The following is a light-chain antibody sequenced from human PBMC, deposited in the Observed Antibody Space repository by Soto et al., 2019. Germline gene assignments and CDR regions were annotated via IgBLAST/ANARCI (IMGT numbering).Light chain of an antibody. CDR2: DAS. J-gene: IGKJ1*01. Sequence: EFVLPPSPGTLSLSQGQRATLSCRASQTVRNNYLAWYQQKPGQAPRLLIYDASIRATGISDRFSGSGSGTDFTLTISRLEPEDFAVYYCQHYGASPWTFGQGTKVDIK. V-gene: IGKV3-20*01. CDR3: QHYGASPWT. CDR1: QTVRNNY.